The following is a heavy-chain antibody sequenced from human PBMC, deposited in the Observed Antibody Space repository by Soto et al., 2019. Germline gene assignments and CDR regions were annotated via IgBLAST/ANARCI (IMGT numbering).Heavy chain of an antibody. CDR1: GGTFSSYA. V-gene: IGHV1-69*13. J-gene: IGHJ6*02. D-gene: IGHD3-22*01. CDR3: ASGDSSGYYSGYYYYYGVDV. CDR2: IIPIFGTA. Sequence: ASVKVSCKASGGTFSSYAISWVRQAPGQGLEWMGGIIPIFGTANHAQKFQGRVTITADESTSTAYMELSSLRSEDTAVYYCASGDSSGYYSGYYYYYGVDVWGQGTTVTVS.